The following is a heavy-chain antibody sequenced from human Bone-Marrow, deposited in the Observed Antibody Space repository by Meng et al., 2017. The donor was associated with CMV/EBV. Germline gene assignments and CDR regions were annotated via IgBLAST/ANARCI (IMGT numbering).Heavy chain of an antibody. Sequence: SLSCGACSWSWIRQPPGKGLEWIGYIYYSGSTYYNPSLKSRVTISVDTSKNQFSLKLSSVTAADTAVYYCARGVVPAAMGWFDPWGQGTLVTVSS. J-gene: IGHJ5*02. CDR3: ARGVVPAAMGWFDP. D-gene: IGHD2-2*01. CDR2: IYYSGST. CDR1: SLSCGACS. V-gene: IGHV4-30-4*08.